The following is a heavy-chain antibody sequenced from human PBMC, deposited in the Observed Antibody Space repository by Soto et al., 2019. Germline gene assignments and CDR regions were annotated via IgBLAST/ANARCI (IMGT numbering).Heavy chain of an antibody. CDR2: IYYSGST. D-gene: IGHD3-10*01. J-gene: IGHJ4*02. CDR1: GGSISSSSYY. V-gene: IGHV4-39*01. Sequence: QLQLQESGPGLVKPSETLSLTCTVSGGSISSSSYYWGWIRQPPGKGLEWIGSIYYSGSTYYNPSLKGRATISVDTSKNQCYMQLGSVTAADTAVYYCAGQAFGISMVRGPPDYWGQGTLVTVSS. CDR3: AGQAFGISMVRGPPDY.